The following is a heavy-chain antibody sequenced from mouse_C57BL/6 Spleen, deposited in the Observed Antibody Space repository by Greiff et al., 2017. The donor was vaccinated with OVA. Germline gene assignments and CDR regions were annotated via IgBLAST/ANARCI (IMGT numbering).Heavy chain of an antibody. Sequence: QVQLQQPGAELVRPGSSVKLSCKASGYTFTSYWMHWVKQRPIQGLEWIGNIDPSDSETHYNQKFKDKATLTVDKSSSTAYMQLSSLTSEDSAAYYCARSRYYYGSSYGYFDVWGTGTTVTVSS. D-gene: IGHD1-1*01. J-gene: IGHJ1*03. CDR2: IDPSDSET. V-gene: IGHV1-52*01. CDR1: GYTFTSYW. CDR3: ARSRYYYGSSYGYFDV.